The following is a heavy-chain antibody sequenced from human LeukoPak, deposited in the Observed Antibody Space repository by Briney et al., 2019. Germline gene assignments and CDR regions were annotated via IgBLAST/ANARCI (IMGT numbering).Heavy chain of an antibody. CDR2: ISRRSGAT. J-gene: IGHJ5*02. V-gene: IGHV1-2*02. Sequence: ASVKVSCKASGYSFIDYHIHWVRQAPGQGLECMGWISRRSGATKYYIERFQGRFTMTRDTSISTAYMELSGLTYDDTAMYFCARDVIMGGSQGWFDPWGQGTLVTVSS. CDR1: GYSFIDYH. CDR3: ARDVIMGGSQGWFDP. D-gene: IGHD2-8*01.